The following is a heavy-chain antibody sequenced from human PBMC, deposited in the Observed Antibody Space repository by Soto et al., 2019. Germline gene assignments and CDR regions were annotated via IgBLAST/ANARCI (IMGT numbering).Heavy chain of an antibody. CDR1: GGSFSGYY. CDR2: INHSGST. J-gene: IGHJ4*02. Sequence: PSETLSLTCAVYGGSFSGYYWSWIRQPPGKGLEWIGEINHSGSTNYNPSLKGRVTISVDTSKNQFSLKLSSVTAADTAVYYCARDRRVGAYFDYWGQGTLVTVSS. V-gene: IGHV4-34*01. D-gene: IGHD1-26*01. CDR3: ARDRRVGAYFDY.